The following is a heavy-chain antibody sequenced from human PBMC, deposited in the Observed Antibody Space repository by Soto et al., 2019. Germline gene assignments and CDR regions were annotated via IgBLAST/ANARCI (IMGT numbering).Heavy chain of an antibody. Sequence: QVQLQESGPGLVKPSQTLSLTCTVSGGSISDGYYWSWIRQHPGKGLEWIGLISDSGSTSYNPSLKSRLTISVDTSKNQFSLNLRSVTAADTAVYYCARRDRSGFSYWLDTWGQGTLVTVSS. J-gene: IGHJ5*02. CDR1: GGSISDGYY. CDR2: ISDSGST. D-gene: IGHD3-22*01. V-gene: IGHV4-31*03. CDR3: ARRDRSGFSYWLDT.